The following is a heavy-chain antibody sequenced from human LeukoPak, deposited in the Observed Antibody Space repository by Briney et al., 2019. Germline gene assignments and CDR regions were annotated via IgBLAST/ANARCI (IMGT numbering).Heavy chain of an antibody. J-gene: IGHJ5*02. Sequence: GASVKVSCKASGYTFTSYYMHWVRQAPGQGLEWMGIINPSGGSTGYAQKFQGRVTMTRDTSTSTVYMELSSLRSEDTAVYYCARDTSKWYWFDPWGQGTLVTVSS. CDR1: GYTFTSYY. D-gene: IGHD2-2*01. V-gene: IGHV1-46*01. CDR2: INPSGGST. CDR3: ARDTSKWYWFDP.